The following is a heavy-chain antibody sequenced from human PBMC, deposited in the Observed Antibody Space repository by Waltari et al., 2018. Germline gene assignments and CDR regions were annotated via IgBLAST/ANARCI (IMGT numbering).Heavy chain of an antibody. V-gene: IGHV4-38-2*01. D-gene: IGHD3-10*01. Sequence: QVQLQESGPGLVKPSETLSLTCAVSGYSISSGYYWGWIRQPPGKGLEWIGSIYHSGSTYYNPSLKSRVTISVDTSKNQFSLKLSSVTAADTAVYYCARRGFDPQDAYFDYWGQGTLVTVSS. J-gene: IGHJ4*02. CDR1: GYSISSGYY. CDR2: IYHSGST. CDR3: ARRGFDPQDAYFDY.